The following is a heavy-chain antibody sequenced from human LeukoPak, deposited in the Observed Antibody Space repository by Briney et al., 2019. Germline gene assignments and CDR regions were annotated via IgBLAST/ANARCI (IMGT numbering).Heavy chain of an antibody. CDR2: INPNSGGT. V-gene: IGHV1-2*02. CDR3: ARELDYYGSGSYYKSQSPAYYYYGMDV. Sequence: ASVTVSCKASGYTFTGYYMHWVRQAPGQGLEWMGWINPNSGGTNYAQKFQGRVTMTRDTSISTAYMELSRLRSDDTAVYYCARELDYYGSGSYYKSQSPAYYYYGMDVWGQGTTVTVSS. CDR1: GYTFTGYY. J-gene: IGHJ6*02. D-gene: IGHD3-10*01.